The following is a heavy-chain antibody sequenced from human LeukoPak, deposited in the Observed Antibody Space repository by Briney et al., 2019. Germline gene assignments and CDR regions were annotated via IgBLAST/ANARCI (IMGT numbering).Heavy chain of an antibody. CDR1: GGTFSIYA. V-gene: IGHV1-69*01. CDR2: IIPIFGTA. J-gene: IGHJ5*02. D-gene: IGHD6-13*01. Sequence: SVKVSCKASGGTFSIYAISWVRQAPGQGLEWMGGIIPIFGTANYAQKFQGRVTITPDESTSPAYMALSSLRSEDTAVYYCARDGLIAAAGRGGHNWFAPWGQGTLVTVSS. CDR3: ARDGLIAAAGRGGHNWFAP.